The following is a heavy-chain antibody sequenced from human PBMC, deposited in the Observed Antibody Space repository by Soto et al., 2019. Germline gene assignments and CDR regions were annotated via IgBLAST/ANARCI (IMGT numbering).Heavy chain of an antibody. V-gene: IGHV4-39*01. CDR1: GGSISSSSYY. Sequence: QLQLQESGPGLVKPSETLSLTCTVSGGSISSSSYYWGWIRQPPGKGLEWIGSIYYSGSTYYNPSLKSRVTLSVDTSKNQFSMKLSSVTAADTAVYYCASSLSIAVAGTWFDPWGQGTLVTVSS. CDR2: IYYSGST. CDR3: ASSLSIAVAGTWFDP. D-gene: IGHD6-19*01. J-gene: IGHJ5*02.